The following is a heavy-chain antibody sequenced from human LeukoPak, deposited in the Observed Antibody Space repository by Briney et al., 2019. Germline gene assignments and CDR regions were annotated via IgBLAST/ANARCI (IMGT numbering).Heavy chain of an antibody. CDR3: TRDRSRMEDD. CDR2: INQGGSDK. D-gene: IGHD1-1*01. V-gene: IGHV3-7*01. Sequence: GGSLRLSCAEPGVTSRGPWMRSVRQAPGKGLEWVANINQGGSDKYYVDSVKGRFTISRDNANNLLYLQMNSLRGEDTAVYYCTRDRSRMEDDWGQGTLVTVSS. CDR1: GVTSRGPW. J-gene: IGHJ4*02.